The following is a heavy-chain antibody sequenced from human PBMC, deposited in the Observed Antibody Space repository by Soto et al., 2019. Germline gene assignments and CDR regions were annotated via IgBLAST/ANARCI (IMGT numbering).Heavy chain of an antibody. CDR2: ISYDGSNK. CDR1: GFTFSSYG. D-gene: IGHD1-26*01. CDR3: AKDIVEAYPYYYYGMDV. J-gene: IGHJ6*02. Sequence: GGSLRLSCAASGFTFSSYGMHWVRQAPGKGLEWVAVISYDGSNKYYADSVKGRFTISRDNSKNTLYLQMNSLRAEDTAVYYCAKDIVEAYPYYYYGMDVWGQGTTVTVSS. V-gene: IGHV3-30*18.